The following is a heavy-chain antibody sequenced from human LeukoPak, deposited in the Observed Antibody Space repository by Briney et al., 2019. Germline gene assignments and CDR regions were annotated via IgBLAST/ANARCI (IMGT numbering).Heavy chain of an antibody. Sequence: SETLSLTCTVSGGSISSYYWSWIRQPPGKGLEWIGYIYYSGSTNYNPSLKSRVTISVDTSKNQFSLKLSSVTAADTAVYYCARDPNNYGMDVWGQGTTVTVSS. CDR1: GGSISSYY. D-gene: IGHD1/OR15-1a*01. J-gene: IGHJ6*02. CDR2: IYYSGST. CDR3: ARDPNNYGMDV. V-gene: IGHV4-59*01.